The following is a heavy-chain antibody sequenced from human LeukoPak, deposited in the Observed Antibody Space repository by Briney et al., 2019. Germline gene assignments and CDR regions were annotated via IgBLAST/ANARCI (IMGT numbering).Heavy chain of an antibody. CDR1: GFTFSHYD. V-gene: IGHV3-13*01. CDR2: IALAGDT. Sequence: PGGSLRLSCAASGFTFSHYDMHWVRRPAGKGLEWVSAIALAGDTYYAASVGGQFTISRENPKHPLYLQMNSLSPDDTAVYYCARSSSSSESDSWGQGTLDTVS. D-gene: IGHD6-19*01. CDR3: ARSSSSSESDS. J-gene: IGHJ4*02.